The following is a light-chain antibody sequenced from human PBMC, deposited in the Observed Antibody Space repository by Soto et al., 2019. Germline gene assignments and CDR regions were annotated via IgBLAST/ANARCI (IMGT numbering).Light chain of an antibody. CDR1: SGHSSYI. Sequence: QLVLTQSSSASASLGSSVKLTCTLSSGHSSYIIAWHQQQPGKAPRYLMKLEGSGSYNKGSGVPDRFSGSSSGADRYLTISTHQFEDEADYYCETWDSNTYVVFGGGTKLTVL. CDR2: LEGSGSY. CDR3: ETWDSNTYVV. V-gene: IGLV4-60*02. J-gene: IGLJ2*01.